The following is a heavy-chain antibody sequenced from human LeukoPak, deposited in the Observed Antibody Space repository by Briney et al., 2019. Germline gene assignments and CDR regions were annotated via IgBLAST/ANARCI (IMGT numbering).Heavy chain of an antibody. CDR2: ISYDGSNK. Sequence: PGRSLRLSCAASGFTFSSYGMHWVRQAPGKGLEWVAVISYDGSNKYYADSVKGRFTISRDNSKNTLYLQMNSLRAEDTAVYYCAKDRLDIVVVPAAIPDVWGQGTTVTVSS. CDR3: AKDRLDIVVVPAAIPDV. D-gene: IGHD2-2*02. J-gene: IGHJ6*02. V-gene: IGHV3-30*18. CDR1: GFTFSSYG.